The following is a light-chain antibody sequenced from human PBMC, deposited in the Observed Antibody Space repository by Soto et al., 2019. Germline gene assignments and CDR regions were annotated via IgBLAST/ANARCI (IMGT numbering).Light chain of an antibody. CDR1: QSVSSSY. CDR3: QQYSKSPPSLT. CDR2: GAS. Sequence: EIVLTQSPGTLSLSPGERATLSCRASQSVSSSYLAWYQHKPGQAPRLLIYGASSRATDIPDRFSGSGSGTDFTLTISRLEPEDFAVYYCQQYSKSPPSLTFGGGTKVEIK. V-gene: IGKV3-20*01. J-gene: IGKJ4*01.